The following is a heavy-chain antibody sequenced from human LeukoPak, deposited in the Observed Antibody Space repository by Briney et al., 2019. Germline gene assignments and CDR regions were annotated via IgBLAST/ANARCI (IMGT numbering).Heavy chain of an antibody. V-gene: IGHV3-30-3*01. Sequence: PGGSLRLSCAASGFTFSSYAMHWVRQAPGKGLEWVAVISYDGSNKYYADSVEGRFTISRDNSKNTLYLQMNSLRAEDTAVYYCARGYSGYDYYFDYWGQGTLVTVSS. CDR2: ISYDGSNK. D-gene: IGHD5-12*01. J-gene: IGHJ4*02. CDR3: ARGYSGYDYYFDY. CDR1: GFTFSSYA.